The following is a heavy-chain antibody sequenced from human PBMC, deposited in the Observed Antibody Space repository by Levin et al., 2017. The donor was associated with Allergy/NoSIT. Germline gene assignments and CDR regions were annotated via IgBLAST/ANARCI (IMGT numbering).Heavy chain of an antibody. V-gene: IGHV3-9*01. D-gene: IGHD3-3*01. CDR3: AKNDFWSGCVDY. CDR1: GFTFDDYA. CDR2: ISWNSGSI. J-gene: IGHJ4*02. Sequence: PGGSLRLSCAASGFTFDDYAMHWVRQAPGKGLEWVSGISWNSGSIGYADSVKGRFTISRDNAKNSLYLQMNSLRAEDTALYYCAKNDFWSGCVDYWGQGTLVTVSS.